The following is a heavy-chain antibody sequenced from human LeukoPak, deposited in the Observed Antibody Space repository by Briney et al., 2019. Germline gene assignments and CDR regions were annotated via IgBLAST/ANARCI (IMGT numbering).Heavy chain of an antibody. CDR1: GFTFSSYG. J-gene: IGHJ6*02. Sequence: PGGSLRLSCAASGFTFSSYGMHWVRQAPGKGLEWVAVISYDGSNKYYADSVKGRFTISRDNSKNTLYLQMNSLRAEDTAVYCCAKGKHCSSTSCSSKYYYGMDVWGQGTTVTVSS. CDR3: AKGKHCSSTSCSSKYYYGMDV. D-gene: IGHD2-2*01. V-gene: IGHV3-30*18. CDR2: ISYDGSNK.